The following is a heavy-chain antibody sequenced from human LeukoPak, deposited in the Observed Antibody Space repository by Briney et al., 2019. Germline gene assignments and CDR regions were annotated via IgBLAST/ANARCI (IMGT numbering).Heavy chain of an antibody. D-gene: IGHD6-6*01. CDR2: IWYDGSNK. V-gene: IGHV3-33*01. CDR1: GYTLTELS. CDR3: ARDVVPNYYYYGMDV. J-gene: IGHJ6*02. Sequence: SCKVSGYTLTELSMHWVRQAPGKGLEWVAVIWYDGSNKYNADSVKGRFTISRDNSKNTLYLQMNSLRAEDTAVYYCARDVVPNYYYYGMDVWGQGTTVTVSS.